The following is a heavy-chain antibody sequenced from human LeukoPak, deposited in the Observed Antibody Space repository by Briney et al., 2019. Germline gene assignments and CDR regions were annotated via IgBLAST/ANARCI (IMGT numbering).Heavy chain of an antibody. J-gene: IGHJ4*02. CDR3: AKDRPNYYDTSGHYYRRNGDC. D-gene: IGHD3-22*01. Sequence: GGSLRLSCAASGFTFSIYAMSWVRQAPGKGLEWVSSITSSGAGTYYPDSVKGRFTISRGNSENTLYLQMNSLRAEDTAVYYCAKDRPNYYDTSGHYYRRNGDCWGQGTLVTVS. CDR1: GFTFSIYA. V-gene: IGHV3-23*01. CDR2: ITSSGAGT.